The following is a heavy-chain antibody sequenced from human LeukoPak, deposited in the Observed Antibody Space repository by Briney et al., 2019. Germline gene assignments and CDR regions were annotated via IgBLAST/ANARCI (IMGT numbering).Heavy chain of an antibody. Sequence: GGSLRLSCAASGFTFSSYWMSWVRQAPGKGLEWVSYISSSSSTIYYADSVRGRFTISRDNAKNSLYLQMNSLRAEDTAVYYCARAAGVRGYSGYDDYYYYGMDVWGQGTTVTVSS. CDR2: ISSSSSTI. J-gene: IGHJ6*02. D-gene: IGHD5-12*01. CDR1: GFTFSSYW. V-gene: IGHV3-48*01. CDR3: ARAAGVRGYSGYDDYYYYGMDV.